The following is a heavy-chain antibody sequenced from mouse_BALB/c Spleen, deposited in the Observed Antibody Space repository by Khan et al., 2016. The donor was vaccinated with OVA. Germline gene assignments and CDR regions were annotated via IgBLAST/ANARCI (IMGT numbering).Heavy chain of an antibody. CDR3: ANHGSSSAWLTY. V-gene: IGHV1-7*01. D-gene: IGHD1-1*01. CDR2: INPSTGYT. CDR1: GYTFTSYW. J-gene: IGHJ3*01. Sequence: QVQLQESGAELAKPGASVKMSCKASGYTFTSYWMHWVKQRPGQGLEWIGYINPSTGYTEYTQRFTDKATWTADKSSSTAYMQLSSLTSEESAVYYCANHGSSSAWLTYWGQGTLVTVSA.